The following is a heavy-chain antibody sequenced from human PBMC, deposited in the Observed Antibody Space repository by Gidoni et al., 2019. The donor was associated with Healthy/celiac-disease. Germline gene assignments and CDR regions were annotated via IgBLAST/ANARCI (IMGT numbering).Heavy chain of an antibody. J-gene: IGHJ6*03. D-gene: IGHD6-25*01. CDR3: AKDPPADHDYYMDV. Sequence: EVQLLDSGGGLVQPGGSLRLSFAASAFTFRSYAMSWVRQAPGKGLEWVSAISGSGGSTYYADSVKGRFTISRDNSKNTLYLQMNSPRAEDTAVYYCAKDPPADHDYYMDVWGKGTTVTVSS. CDR2: ISGSGGST. V-gene: IGHV3-23*01. CDR1: AFTFRSYA.